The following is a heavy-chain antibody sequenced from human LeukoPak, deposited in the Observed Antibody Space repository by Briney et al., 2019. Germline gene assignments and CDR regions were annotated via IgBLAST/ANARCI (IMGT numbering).Heavy chain of an antibody. CDR2: INPNSGGS. CDR1: GYTFTDYY. CDR3: TRPGYCTDTSCEGLDY. D-gene: IGHD2-8*02. Sequence: ASVKVSCKPSGYTFTDYYIHWVRQAPGQGPEWMGWINPNSGGSSSAQKFQGRVTMTWDTSISTAYMELSSLTSDDTAVYYCTRPGYCTDTSCEGLDYWGQGSLVTVSS. V-gene: IGHV1-2*02. J-gene: IGHJ4*02.